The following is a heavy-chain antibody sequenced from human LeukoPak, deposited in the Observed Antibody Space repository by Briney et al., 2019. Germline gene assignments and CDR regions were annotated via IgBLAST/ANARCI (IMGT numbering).Heavy chain of an antibody. Sequence: RPSETLSLTCTVSGGSISSYYWSWIRQPPGKGLEWIGYIYYSGTTNYNPSLKSRVTISVDTSKNQFSLKLSSVTAADTAVYYCASGAVTTHDYWGQGTLVTVSS. J-gene: IGHJ4*02. CDR2: IYYSGTT. CDR1: GGSISSYY. V-gene: IGHV4-59*08. D-gene: IGHD4-11*01. CDR3: ASGAVTTHDY.